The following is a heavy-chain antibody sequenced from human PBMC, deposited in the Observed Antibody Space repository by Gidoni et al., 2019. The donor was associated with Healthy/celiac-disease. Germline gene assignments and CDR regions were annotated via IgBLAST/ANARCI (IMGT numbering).Heavy chain of an antibody. CDR1: GFTVSSYR. D-gene: IGHD2-2*01. CDR3: ARDKYCSKPGCTPYYYYGMDV. Sequence: EVQLVESGGGLVQPGGSLRLSCAASGFTVSSYRISWVRQAPGKGLEWVANIKQDGSEKYYVDSVKGRFTISRDNSKNSLYLQMSSLRAEDTAVYYCARDKYCSKPGCTPYYYYGMDVWGQGTTVTVSS. V-gene: IGHV3-7*01. J-gene: IGHJ6*02. CDR2: IKQDGSEK.